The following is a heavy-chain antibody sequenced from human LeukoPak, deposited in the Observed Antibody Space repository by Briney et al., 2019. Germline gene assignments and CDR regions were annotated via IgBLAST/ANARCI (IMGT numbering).Heavy chain of an antibody. J-gene: IGHJ4*02. D-gene: IGHD2-2*01. V-gene: IGHV4-30-4*01. CDR2: IYYSGST. Sequence: SETLSLTCTVSGGSISSGDYYWNWIRQPPGKGLEWIGYIYYSGSTYYNTSLKSRVTISVDTSKNQFSLKLSSVTAADTAVYYCAREYQLLFLDYWGQGTLVTVSS. CDR1: GGSISSGDYY. CDR3: AREYQLLFLDY.